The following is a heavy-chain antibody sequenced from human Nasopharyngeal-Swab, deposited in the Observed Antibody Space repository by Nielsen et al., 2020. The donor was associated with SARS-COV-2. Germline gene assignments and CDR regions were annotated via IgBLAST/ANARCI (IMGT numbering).Heavy chain of an antibody. D-gene: IGHD6-13*01. CDR2: ISYSGGT. Sequence: WIRQPPGKGQEWIGNISYSGGTYYKPSLKRRVTISVDTSKNQFSLKLSSVTAADTAVYYCAMGSAGYLDYWGQGTLVTVSS. V-gene: IGHV4-39*01. CDR3: AMGSAGYLDY. J-gene: IGHJ4*02.